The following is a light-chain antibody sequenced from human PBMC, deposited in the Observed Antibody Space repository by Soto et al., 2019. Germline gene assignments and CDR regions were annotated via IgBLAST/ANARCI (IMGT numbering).Light chain of an antibody. CDR1: QSVSSN. J-gene: IGKJ2*01. CDR3: QQYNKWPPYT. CDR2: GAS. V-gene: IGKV3-15*01. Sequence: EIVMTQSPATLSVSPGERATLSCRASQSVSSNLAWYQQKPGQAPRLLIYGASTRATGIPARFSGSGSGTEFILTISSLQSEDLAVYYCQQYNKWPPYTFGQGTKLEIK.